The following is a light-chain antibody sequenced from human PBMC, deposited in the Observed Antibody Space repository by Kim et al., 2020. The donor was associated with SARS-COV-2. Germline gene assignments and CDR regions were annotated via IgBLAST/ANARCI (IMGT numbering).Light chain of an antibody. V-gene: IGKV3-15*01. J-gene: IGKJ1*01. Sequence: GSPGERATLSCRASQSVSHNVAWYQQKRGQTPRLLIIGASARATGIPDRFSGGGSGTEFTLTISSLQSEDFAVYYCLQYNNWPRTFGQGTRVDIK. CDR1: QSVSHN. CDR3: LQYNNWPRT. CDR2: GAS.